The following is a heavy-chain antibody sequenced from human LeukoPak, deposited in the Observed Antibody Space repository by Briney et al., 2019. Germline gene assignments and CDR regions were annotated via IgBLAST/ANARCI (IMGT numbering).Heavy chain of an antibody. D-gene: IGHD3-10*01. CDR1: GDSISTYY. V-gene: IGHV4-34*01. CDR3: ARHRPIRSGSYHPPYYYYMDV. J-gene: IGHJ6*03. CDR2: INHSGST. Sequence: SETLSLTCTVSGDSISTYYWSWIRQPPGKGLEWIGEINHSGSTNYNPSLKSRVTISVDTSKNQFSLKLSSVTAADTAVYYCARHRPIRSGSYHPPYYYYMDVWGKGTTVTISS.